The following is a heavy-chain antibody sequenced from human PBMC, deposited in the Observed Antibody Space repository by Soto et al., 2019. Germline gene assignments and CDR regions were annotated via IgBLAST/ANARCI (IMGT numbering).Heavy chain of an antibody. D-gene: IGHD3-22*01. V-gene: IGHV3-7*03. Sequence: EVQLVESGGGLVQPGGSLRLSCAASGFTFSSYWMSWVRQAPGKGLEWVANIKQDGSEKYYVDSVKGRFTISRDNAKNSLYLQMNSLRAEDTAVYYCAREAPGPWYYYDSSGRGAFDLWGQGTIVTVSS. CDR1: GFTFSSYW. CDR2: IKQDGSEK. CDR3: AREAPGPWYYYDSSGRGAFDL. J-gene: IGHJ3*01.